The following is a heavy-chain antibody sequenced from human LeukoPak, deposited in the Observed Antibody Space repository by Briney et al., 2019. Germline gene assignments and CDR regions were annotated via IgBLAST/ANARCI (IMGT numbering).Heavy chain of an antibody. Sequence: ASVTVSCKASGYTFTGYYMHWVRQAPGQGIEWMGWINPNSGGTNYAQTFQGWVTMTRDTSISTAYMELSRLRSDDTAVYYCARLYCSSTSFPLDYWGQGTLVTVSS. V-gene: IGHV1-2*04. D-gene: IGHD2-2*01. J-gene: IGHJ4*02. CDR2: INPNSGGT. CDR1: GYTFTGYY. CDR3: ARLYCSSTSFPLDY.